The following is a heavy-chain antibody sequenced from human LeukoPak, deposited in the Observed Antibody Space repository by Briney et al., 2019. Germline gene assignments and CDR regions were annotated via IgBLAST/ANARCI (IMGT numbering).Heavy chain of an antibody. V-gene: IGHV4-39*07. Sequence: SETLSLTCTVSGGSISSSSYYWGWIRQPPGKGLEWIGRIDYSGSTYYNPSLKRRVTISIDTSKNQFSLKLSSVTAADTAVYYCARERREQLLPPYTRSVTYFDYWGQGTLVTVSS. CDR1: GGSISSSSYY. CDR3: ARERREQLLPPYTRSVTYFDY. CDR2: IDYSGST. D-gene: IGHD2-2*01. J-gene: IGHJ4*02.